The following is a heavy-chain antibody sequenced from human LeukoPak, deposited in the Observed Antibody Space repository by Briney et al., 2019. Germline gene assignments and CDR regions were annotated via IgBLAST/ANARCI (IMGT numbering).Heavy chain of an antibody. V-gene: IGHV1-69*06. Sequence: SVKFSCKASGGTFSSYAISWVRQAPGQGLEWMGGIIPIFGTANYAQKFQGRVTITADKSTSTAYMELSSLRSEDTAVYYCARDPQGGTMVRGVIKYYYYGMDVWGKGTTVTVSS. J-gene: IGHJ6*04. CDR3: ARDPQGGTMVRGVIKYYYYGMDV. D-gene: IGHD3-10*01. CDR1: GGTFSSYA. CDR2: IIPIFGTA.